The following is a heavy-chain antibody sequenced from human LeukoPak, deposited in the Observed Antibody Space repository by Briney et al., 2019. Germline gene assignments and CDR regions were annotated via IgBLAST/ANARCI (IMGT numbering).Heavy chain of an antibody. J-gene: IGHJ4*02. D-gene: IGHD5-12*01. V-gene: IGHV3-33*01. CDR1: GFTFSSYD. CDR2: IWYDGGNK. Sequence: GGSLRLSCAASGFTFSSYDMHWVRQAPGKGLEWVAVIWYDGGNKYYADSVKGRFTISRDNSKNTLFLQMNSLRAADTAVYYCARGGYALVVDYWGQGTLVTVSS. CDR3: ARGGYALVVDY.